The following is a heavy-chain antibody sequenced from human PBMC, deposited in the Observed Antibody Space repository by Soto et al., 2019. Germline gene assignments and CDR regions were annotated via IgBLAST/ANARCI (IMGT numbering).Heavy chain of an antibody. V-gene: IGHV1-58*01. J-gene: IGHJ6*02. CDR1: GFTFASCA. CDR3: AAEHLMVRGVINYYGMDV. CDR2: IVVGSGNT. Sequence: SVEVSCKASGFTFASCAGRWVRQARGQRLEWIGWIVVGSGNTNYAQKFQERVTITRDMPTSTAYMELSSLRSEDTAVYYCAAEHLMVRGVINYYGMDVWGQGTTVTVSS. D-gene: IGHD3-10*01.